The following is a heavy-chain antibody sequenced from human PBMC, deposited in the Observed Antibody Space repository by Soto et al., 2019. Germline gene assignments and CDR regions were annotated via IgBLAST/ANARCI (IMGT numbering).Heavy chain of an antibody. D-gene: IGHD3-3*01. J-gene: IGHJ5*02. CDR1: GFTFSSYW. Sequence: GGSLRLSCAASGFTFSSYWMSWVRQAPGKGLEWVANIKQDGSEKYYVDSVKGRFTISRDNAKNSLYLQMNSLRAEDTAVYYCARRPLEWAWHWFDPWGQGTLVTVSS. V-gene: IGHV3-7*01. CDR2: IKQDGSEK. CDR3: ARRPLEWAWHWFDP.